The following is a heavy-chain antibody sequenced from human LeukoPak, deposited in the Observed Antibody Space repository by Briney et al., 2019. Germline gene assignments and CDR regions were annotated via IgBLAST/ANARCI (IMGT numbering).Heavy chain of an antibody. D-gene: IGHD6-13*01. V-gene: IGHV4-31*03. CDR3: ARGDYSRNVNYFDY. J-gene: IGHJ4*02. CDR2: IYYSGST. CDR1: GGSISSVGYC. Sequence: SETLSLTCTVSGGSISSVGYCWSWIRQHPGKGLEWIGYIYYSGSTYYNPSLKSRVTISVDTSKNQFSLKLSSVTAADTAVFYCARGDYSRNVNYFDYWGQGTLVTVSS.